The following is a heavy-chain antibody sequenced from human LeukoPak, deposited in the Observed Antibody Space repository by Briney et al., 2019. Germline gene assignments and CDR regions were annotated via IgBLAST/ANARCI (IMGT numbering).Heavy chain of an antibody. CDR3: ARGVGDYYYYYMDV. D-gene: IGHD1-26*01. Sequence: GRSLRLSCVASGFTFSSYAMHWVRQAPGKGLEWVAVISYDGSNKYYADSVKGRFTISRDNSKNTLYLQMNSLRAEDTAVYYCARGVGDYYYYYMDVWVKGTTVTVSS. V-gene: IGHV3-30*14. CDR1: GFTFSSYA. J-gene: IGHJ6*03. CDR2: ISYDGSNK.